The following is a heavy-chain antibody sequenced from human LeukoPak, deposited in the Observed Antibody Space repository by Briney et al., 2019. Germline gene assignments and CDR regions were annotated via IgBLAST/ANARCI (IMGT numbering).Heavy chain of an antibody. J-gene: IGHJ4*02. CDR2: IYPGDSDT. CDR1: GYSFTSYW. D-gene: IGHD2-2*01. Sequence: GESLKISCKGSGYSFTSYWIGWVRQMPGKGLEWMGIIYPGDSDTRYSPSFQGQVTISADKSISTAYLQWSSLKASDTATYYCARRGRSSTSQYYFDYWGQGTLVTVSS. V-gene: IGHV5-51*01. CDR3: ARRGRSSTSQYYFDY.